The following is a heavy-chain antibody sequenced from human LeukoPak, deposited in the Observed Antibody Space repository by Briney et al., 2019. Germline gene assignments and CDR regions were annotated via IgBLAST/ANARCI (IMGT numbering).Heavy chain of an antibody. V-gene: IGHV4-61*02. Sequence: SQTLSLTCTVSGGSISSGSYYWSWIRQPAGRGLEWIWRIYTSGSTNYNPSLKSRVTISVDTSKNQFSLKLSSVTAADTAVYYCARGRQYYYGSGRPRAPFDYWGQGTLVTVSS. D-gene: IGHD3-10*01. CDR3: ARGRQYYYGSGRPRAPFDY. J-gene: IGHJ4*02. CDR1: GGSISSGSYY. CDR2: IYTSGST.